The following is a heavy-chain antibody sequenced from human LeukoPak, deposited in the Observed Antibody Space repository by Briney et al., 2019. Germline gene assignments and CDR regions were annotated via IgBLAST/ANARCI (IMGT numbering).Heavy chain of an antibody. CDR3: ARAPLEWLSSRLYFDY. J-gene: IGHJ4*02. D-gene: IGHD3-3*01. CDR2: ISSSTRTI. CDR1: GFTFSSYS. V-gene: IGHV3-48*01. Sequence: PGGSLRLSCAASGFTFSSYSMNWVRQAPGKGLEWVSSISSSTRTIYYADSVKGRFTISRDNAKNSLYLRMNSLRAEDTAVYYCARAPLEWLSSRLYFDYWGQGTLVTVSS.